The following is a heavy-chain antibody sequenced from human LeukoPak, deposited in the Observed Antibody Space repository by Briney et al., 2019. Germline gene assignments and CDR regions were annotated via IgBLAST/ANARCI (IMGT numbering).Heavy chain of an antibody. CDR3: TRVSIPDYYGSPRLGYAFDI. D-gene: IGHD3-10*01. J-gene: IGHJ3*02. V-gene: IGHV3-73*01. Sequence: GGSLRLSCAASGFTFSGSAMHWVRQASGKGLKWVGRIRSKANSYATAYAASVKGRFTISRDDSKNTAYLQMNSLKTEDTAVYYCTRVSIPDYYGSPRLGYAFDIWGQGTMVTVSS. CDR2: IRSKANSYAT. CDR1: GFTFSGSA.